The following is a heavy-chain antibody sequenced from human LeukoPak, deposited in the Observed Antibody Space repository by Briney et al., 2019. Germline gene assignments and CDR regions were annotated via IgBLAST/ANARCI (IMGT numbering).Heavy chain of an antibody. CDR1: GFTFSSYA. CDR2: ISGSGGST. CDR3: AKAMVATITGYYYYGMDV. D-gene: IGHD5-12*01. J-gene: IGHJ6*02. V-gene: IGHV3-23*01. Sequence: GGSLRLSRAASGFTFSSYAMSWVRQAPGKGLEWVSAISGSGGSTYYADSVKGRFTISRDNSKNTLYLQMNSLRAEDTAVYYCAKAMVATITGYYYYGMDVWGQGTTVTVSS.